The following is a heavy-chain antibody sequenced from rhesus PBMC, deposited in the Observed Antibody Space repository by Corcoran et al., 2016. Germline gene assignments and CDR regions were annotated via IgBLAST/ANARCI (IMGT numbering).Heavy chain of an antibody. CDR2: INGYSGSP. J-gene: IGHJ5-1*01. CDR1: GGSFRSYW. CDR3: TSPIRYRFDV. Sequence: QVQLQESGPGLVKPSETLSLTCAVSGGSFRSYWWNWIRQPPGKGLEWIGEINGYSGSPHYTPSLQSRVTIPQDVSKIQFSLKLTSVTAAYTAVYYCTSPIRYRFDVWGPGVLVSVSS. V-gene: IGHV4-80*01.